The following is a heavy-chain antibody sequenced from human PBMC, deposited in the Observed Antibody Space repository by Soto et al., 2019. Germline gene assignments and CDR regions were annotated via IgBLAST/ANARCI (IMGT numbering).Heavy chain of an antibody. CDR1: GFTVSSSH. CDR3: ARDGRSGIVLVPAAMPNWFDP. V-gene: IGHV3-72*01. J-gene: IGHJ5*02. D-gene: IGHD2-2*01. Sequence: PGRSLRLSCTTSGFTVSSSHMTWVRQAPGKGLEWVGRTRNKANSYTKEYADSVKGRFTISRDNAKNSLYLQMNSLRGEDTAVYYCARDGRSGIVLVPAAMPNWFDPWGQGTLVTVSS. CDR2: TRNKANSYTK.